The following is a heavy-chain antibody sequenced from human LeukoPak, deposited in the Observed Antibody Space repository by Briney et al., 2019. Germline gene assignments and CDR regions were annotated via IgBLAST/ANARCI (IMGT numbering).Heavy chain of an antibody. J-gene: IGHJ4*02. CDR2: IYYSGST. Sequence: PSETLSLTCTVSGGSISIGGYYWSWIRQHPGKGLEWIGYIYYSGSTYYNPSLKSRVTISVDTSKNQFSLKLSSVTAADTAVYYCARGLVRGSGKIDYWGQGTLVTVSS. V-gene: IGHV4-31*03. D-gene: IGHD3-10*01. CDR1: GGSISIGGYY. CDR3: ARGLVRGSGKIDY.